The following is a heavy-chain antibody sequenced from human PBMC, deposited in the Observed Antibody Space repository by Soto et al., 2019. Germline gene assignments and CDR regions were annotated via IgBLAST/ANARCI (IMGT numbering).Heavy chain of an antibody. CDR1: GDTFTSYG. J-gene: IGHJ5*02. D-gene: IGHD6-13*01. V-gene: IGHV1-18*01. CDR2: ISAYNGNT. Sequence: ASVKVSCKSSGDTFTSYGISWVRQAPGQGLEWMGWISAYNGNTNYAQKLQGRVTMTTDTSTSTAYMELRSLRSDDTAVYYCARKGYSSSYNWFDLWGQGTLVTVSS. CDR3: ARKGYSSSYNWFDL.